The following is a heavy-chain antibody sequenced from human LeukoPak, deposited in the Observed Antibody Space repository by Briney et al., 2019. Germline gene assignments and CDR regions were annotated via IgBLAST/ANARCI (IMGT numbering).Heavy chain of an antibody. CDR2: IYFTGTT. V-gene: IGHV4-39*01. CDR3: ARQWETYYDILTGYTFDY. Sequence: SETLSLTCTVSGGSISSSSYYWGWIRQPPGKGLEWIGSIYFTGTTLYNPSLTSRVTISVDTSKNQFSLRLNSVTAADTAVYYCARQWETYYDILTGYTFDYWGQGTMVTVSS. J-gene: IGHJ4*02. CDR1: GGSISSSSYY. D-gene: IGHD3-9*01.